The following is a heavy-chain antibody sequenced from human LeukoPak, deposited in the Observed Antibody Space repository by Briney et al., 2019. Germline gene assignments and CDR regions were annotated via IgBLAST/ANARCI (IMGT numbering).Heavy chain of an antibody. V-gene: IGHV4-59*01. CDR2: IYYSGST. D-gene: IGHD2-15*01. Sequence: SETLSLTCTVSGGSISSYYWSWIRQPPGKGLEWIGYIYYSGSTNYNPSLKSRVTISVDTSKNQSSLKLSSVTAADTAVYYCARAYSRYCSGGSCDRNWFDPWGQGTLVTVSS. J-gene: IGHJ5*02. CDR1: GGSISSYY. CDR3: ARAYSRYCSGGSCDRNWFDP.